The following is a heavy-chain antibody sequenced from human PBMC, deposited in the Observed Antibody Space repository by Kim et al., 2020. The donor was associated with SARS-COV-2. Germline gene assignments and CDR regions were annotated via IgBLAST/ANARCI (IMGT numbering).Heavy chain of an antibody. CDR2: INHSGST. Sequence: SETLSLTCAVYGGSFSGYYWSWIRQPPGKGLEWIGEINHSGSTNYNPSLKSRVTISVDTSKNQFSLKLSSVTAADTAVYYCARGRRRGYSGYPSAYYYGMDVWGQGTTVTVSS. D-gene: IGHD5-12*01. CDR1: GGSFSGYY. CDR3: ARGRRRGYSGYPSAYYYGMDV. J-gene: IGHJ6*02. V-gene: IGHV4-34*01.